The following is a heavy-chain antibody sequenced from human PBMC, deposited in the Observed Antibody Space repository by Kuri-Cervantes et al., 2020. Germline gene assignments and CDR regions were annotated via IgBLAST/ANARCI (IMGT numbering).Heavy chain of an antibody. Sequence: GESLKISCAASGFTFSDYYMGWIRQAPGKGLEWVSYLSNSGNTIYYADSVKGRFTISRDTAKTSLYLQMNSLRAEDTAVYYCARRGSGWSFDYWGQGTLVTVSS. CDR3: ARRGSGWSFDY. D-gene: IGHD6-19*01. V-gene: IGHV3-11*01. CDR2: LSNSGNTI. CDR1: GFTFSDYY. J-gene: IGHJ4*02.